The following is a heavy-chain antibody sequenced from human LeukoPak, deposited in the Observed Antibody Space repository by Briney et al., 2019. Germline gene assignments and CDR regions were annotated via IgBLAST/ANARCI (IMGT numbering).Heavy chain of an antibody. CDR3: GRDGGGDIVVAFAFDI. D-gene: IGHD2-15*01. CDR1: GFTFSNHW. Sequence: GGSLRLSCAASGFTFSNHWMSWVRQAPGKGLEWVAHINQDGSEKYYVDSVKGRFTISRDNAKNSLYLQMNSLRAEDTAVYYWGRDGGGDIVVAFAFDIWGQGTMLTVSS. V-gene: IGHV3-7*04. J-gene: IGHJ3*02. CDR2: INQDGSEK.